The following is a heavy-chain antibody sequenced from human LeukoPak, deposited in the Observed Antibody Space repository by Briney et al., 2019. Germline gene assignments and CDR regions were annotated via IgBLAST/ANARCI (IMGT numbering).Heavy chain of an antibody. D-gene: IGHD6-13*01. J-gene: IGHJ6*02. CDR3: ARESGYSSSWLNYGMDV. Sequence: GGSLRLSCAASGFSFSNYWMGWVRQAPGKRPEWVANMNIDGSERYYADSVKGRFTISRDNARNSVFLQMSGLRVEDTVVYYCARESGYSSSWLNYGMDVWGQGTTVTVSS. CDR1: GFSFSNYW. V-gene: IGHV3-7*01. CDR2: MNIDGSER.